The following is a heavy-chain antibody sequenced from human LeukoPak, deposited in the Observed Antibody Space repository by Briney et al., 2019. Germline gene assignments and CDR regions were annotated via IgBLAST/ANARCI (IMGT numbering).Heavy chain of an antibody. CDR2: IYPGDSDT. J-gene: IGHJ5*02. Sequence: GESLKISCKGSGYSCTSYWIGWVRQMPGKGLEWMGIIYPGDSDTRYSPSFQGQVTISADKSISTAYLQWSSLKASDTAMYYCARRNRDPYCSSTSCYIRENWFDPWGQGTLVTVSS. CDR1: GYSCTSYW. V-gene: IGHV5-51*01. D-gene: IGHD2-2*02. CDR3: ARRNRDPYCSSTSCYIRENWFDP.